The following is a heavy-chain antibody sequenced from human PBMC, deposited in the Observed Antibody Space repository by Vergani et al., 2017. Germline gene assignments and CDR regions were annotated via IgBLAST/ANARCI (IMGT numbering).Heavy chain of an antibody. V-gene: IGHV4-34*01. D-gene: IGHD6-19*01. Sequence: QVQLQQWGAGLLKPSETLSLTCAVYGGSFSGYYWSWIRQSPGKGLEWIGEISRSGSTNYNPSLKSRVTISVDTAKNQFSLKLSSVTAADTAIYYCAREWLVARGAFDIWGQGTMVTVSS. J-gene: IGHJ3*02. CDR3: AREWLVARGAFDI. CDR1: GGSFSGYY. CDR2: ISRSGST.